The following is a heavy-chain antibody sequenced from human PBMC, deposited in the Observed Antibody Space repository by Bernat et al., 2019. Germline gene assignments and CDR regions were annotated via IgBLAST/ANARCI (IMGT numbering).Heavy chain of an antibody. D-gene: IGHD3-3*01. Sequence: QLLESGGGLVQPGGSLRLSCAASGFTFSSFAMSWVRQAPGKGLEWIGSIYYSGSTYYNPSLKSRVTISVDTSKNQFSLKLSSVTAADTAVYYCARHDYDFWSGYYLDYYYYYGMDVWGQGTTVTVSS. CDR1: GFTFSSFA. CDR3: ARHDYDFWSGYYLDYYYYYGMDV. CDR2: IYYSGST. V-gene: IGHV4-39*01. J-gene: IGHJ6*02.